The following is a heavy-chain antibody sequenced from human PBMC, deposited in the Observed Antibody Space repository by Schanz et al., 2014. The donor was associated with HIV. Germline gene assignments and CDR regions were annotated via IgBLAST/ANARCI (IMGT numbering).Heavy chain of an antibody. Sequence: QVQLVQSGAEVKKPGTSVKLSCKASGDTFNSYALNWVRQAPGQGLEWMGWMNPNSGVTEDAQKFQGRVTMTKDTSISTAYMELSSLRSEDTAVYFCARITHHLRSSFGDYVYGMDVWGQGTTVTVSS. V-gene: IGHV1-8*02. D-gene: IGHD3-10*01. J-gene: IGHJ6*02. CDR1: GDTFNSYA. CDR2: MNPNSGVT. CDR3: ARITHHLRSSFGDYVYGMDV.